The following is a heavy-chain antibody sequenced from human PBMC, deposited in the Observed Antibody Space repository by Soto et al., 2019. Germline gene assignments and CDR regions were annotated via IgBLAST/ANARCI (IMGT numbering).Heavy chain of an antibody. CDR2: IKQDGSEK. CDR3: ARALAYGSGSLLYYYYYGMDV. V-gene: IGHV3-7*01. D-gene: IGHD3-10*01. CDR1: GFTFSSYW. Sequence: GESLKISCAASGFTFSSYWMSWVRQAPGKGLEWVANIKQDGSEKYYVDSVKGRFTISRDNAKNSLYLQMNSLRAEDTAVYYCARALAYGSGSLLYYYYYGMDVWGQGTTVTVSS. J-gene: IGHJ6*02.